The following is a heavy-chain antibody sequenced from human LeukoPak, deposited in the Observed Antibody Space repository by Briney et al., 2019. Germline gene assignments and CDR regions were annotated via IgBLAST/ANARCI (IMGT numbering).Heavy chain of an antibody. J-gene: IGHJ4*02. V-gene: IGHV7-4-1*02. CDR1: GYTFTSYA. CDR2: INTNTGNP. CDR3: ARGGVGQWLVDFDY. Sequence: ASVKVSCKASGYTFTSYAMNWVRQAPGQGLEWMGWINTNTGNPTYAQGFTGRFVFSLDTSVSTAYLQISSLKAEDTAVYYCARGGVGQWLVDFDYWGQGTLVTVSS. D-gene: IGHD6-19*01.